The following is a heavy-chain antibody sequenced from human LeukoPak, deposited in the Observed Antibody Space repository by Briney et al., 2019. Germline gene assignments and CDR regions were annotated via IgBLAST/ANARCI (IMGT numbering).Heavy chain of an antibody. Sequence: GESLKISCKASGYTFTTYWIAWVRQMPGKGLDWMGRIYPGDSDTRYSPSFQGQVTISADESITTAYLQWNSLEASDTAIYYCSRHENSYGSGGYYDSWGQGTLVTVSS. J-gene: IGHJ4*02. CDR3: SRHENSYGSGGYYDS. CDR1: GYTFTTYW. D-gene: IGHD3-10*01. CDR2: IYPGDSDT. V-gene: IGHV5-51*01.